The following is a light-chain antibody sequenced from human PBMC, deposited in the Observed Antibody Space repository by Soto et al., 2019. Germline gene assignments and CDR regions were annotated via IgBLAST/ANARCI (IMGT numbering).Light chain of an antibody. CDR3: QQYGSSLPWT. CDR1: QSFSSSY. J-gene: IGKJ1*01. Sequence: EIVLTQSPGTLSLSPGERATLSCRASQSFSSSYLAWYQQKPGQAPRLLIYGASNRATGSPDRFSGSGSGTDFTLTISRLEPEDFAVYYCQQYGSSLPWTFGQGTKVEIK. CDR2: GAS. V-gene: IGKV3-20*01.